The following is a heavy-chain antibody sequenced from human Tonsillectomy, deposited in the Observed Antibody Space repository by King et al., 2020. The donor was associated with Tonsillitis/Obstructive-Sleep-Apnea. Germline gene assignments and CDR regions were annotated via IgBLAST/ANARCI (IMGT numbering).Heavy chain of an antibody. D-gene: IGHD3-10*01. J-gene: IGHJ4*02. CDR3: AKDNVEGSYYFDY. Sequence: VQLVESGGGLVQPGGSLRLSCAASGFIFSHYAMSWVRQAPGKGLEWFSGISGSGGSTYYADSVKGRFTISRDNSKNTLYLQMNSLRAEDTAIYYCAKDNVEGSYYFDYWGQGTLVTVSS. CDR2: ISGSGGST. CDR1: GFIFSHYA. V-gene: IGHV3-23*04.